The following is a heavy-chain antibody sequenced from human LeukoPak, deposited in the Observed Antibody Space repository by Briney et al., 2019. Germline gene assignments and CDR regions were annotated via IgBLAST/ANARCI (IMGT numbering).Heavy chain of an antibody. CDR1: GFTFSSCS. V-gene: IGHV3-21*01. CDR3: ARDLRFLEWLLSIGAFDI. D-gene: IGHD3-3*01. J-gene: IGHJ3*02. Sequence: GGSLRLSCAASGFTFSSCSMNWVRQAPGKGLEWVSSISSSSSYIYYADSVKGRFTISRDNAKNSLYLQMNSLRAEDTAVYYCARDLRFLEWLLSIGAFDIWGQGTMVTVSS. CDR2: ISSSSSYI.